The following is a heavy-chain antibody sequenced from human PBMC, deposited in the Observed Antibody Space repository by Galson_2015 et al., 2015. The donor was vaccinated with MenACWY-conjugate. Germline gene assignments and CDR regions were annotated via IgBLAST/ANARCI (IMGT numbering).Heavy chain of an antibody. V-gene: IGHV1-24*01. CDR3: ATWGYSYGLYYFDY. CDR1: GYTLTDLS. D-gene: IGHD5-18*01. Sequence: SVKVSCKVSGYTLTDLSMHWVRQAPGKGLEWMGGFDPEDGETIYAQKFQGRVTMTEDTSTDTAYMELSSLRSEDTAVYYCATWGYSYGLYYFDYWGQGTLVTVSS. J-gene: IGHJ4*02. CDR2: FDPEDGET.